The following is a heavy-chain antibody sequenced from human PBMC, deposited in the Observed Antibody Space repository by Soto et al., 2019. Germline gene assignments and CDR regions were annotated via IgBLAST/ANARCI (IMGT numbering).Heavy chain of an antibody. CDR3: AKDQLRIMGAPDY. CDR2: SSGSGATT. V-gene: IGHV3-23*01. CDR1: GFPFKDFA. Sequence: EVQLLESGGKLVQPGGSLRLSCAASGFPFKDFAMNWVRQAPGRGLEWVSVSSGSGATTYYADSVKGRFTVSRDNLKNTLYLHMKSLRAEDTAVYYCAKDQLRIMGAPDYWGQGTLVTVSS. J-gene: IGHJ4*02. D-gene: IGHD1-26*01.